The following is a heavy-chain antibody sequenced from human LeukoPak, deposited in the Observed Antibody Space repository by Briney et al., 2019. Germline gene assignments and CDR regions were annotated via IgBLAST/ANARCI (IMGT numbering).Heavy chain of an antibody. CDR1: GGSISSSSYY. D-gene: IGHD2-21*02. CDR2: IYYSGST. J-gene: IGHJ4*02. CDR3: ARHVWVTPDHYFDY. V-gene: IGHV4-39*01. Sequence: PSETLSLTCTVSGGSISSSSYYWGWIRQPPGTGLEWIGSIYYSGSTYYNPSLKSRVTISVDTSKNQFSLKLSSVTAADTAVYYCARHVWVTPDHYFDYWGQGTLVTVSS.